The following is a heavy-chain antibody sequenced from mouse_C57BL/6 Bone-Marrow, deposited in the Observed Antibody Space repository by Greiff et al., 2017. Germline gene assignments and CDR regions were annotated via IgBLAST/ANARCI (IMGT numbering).Heavy chain of an antibody. CDR3: ARAYYGNYNYFDY. CDR2: ISYDGSN. V-gene: IGHV3-6*01. J-gene: IGHJ2*01. CDR1: GYSITSGYY. Sequence: DVQLQESGPGLVKPSQSLSLTCSVTGYSITSGYYWNWIRQFPGNKLEWMGYISYDGSNNYNPSLKNRISITRDTSKNQFFLKLNSVTTEDTATYYCARAYYGNYNYFDYWGQGTTLTVSS. D-gene: IGHD2-10*01.